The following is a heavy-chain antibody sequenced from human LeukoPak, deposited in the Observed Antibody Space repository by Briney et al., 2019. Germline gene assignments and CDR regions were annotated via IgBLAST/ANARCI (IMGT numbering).Heavy chain of an antibody. CDR3: ARQISAAGTDY. CDR1: RFSFSSYD. CDR2: ISTNSKVT. D-gene: IGHD6-13*01. V-gene: IGHV3-23*01. J-gene: IGHJ4*02. Sequence: GGSLRLSCAASRFSFSSYDMDWVRQAPGKGLEWVSVISTNSKVTYYADSVKGRFTISRDNSKNTLYLQMNSLRAEDTALYYCARQISAAGTDYWGQGTLVTVSS.